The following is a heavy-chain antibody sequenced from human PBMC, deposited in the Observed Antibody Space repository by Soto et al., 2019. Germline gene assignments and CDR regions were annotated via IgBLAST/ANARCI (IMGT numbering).Heavy chain of an antibody. CDR1: GFSLSTSGVG. Sequence: QITLKESGPTLVKPTQTLTLTCTFSGFSLSTSGVGVDWIRQPPGKALELLALIYWDDDKRYNPSLKNRLSISKDTSKNQVVLTMTNMEPVDTATYYGAHRRGDYTNSGGWYFDYWGQGTLVTVSS. V-gene: IGHV2-5*02. J-gene: IGHJ4*02. CDR3: AHRRGDYTNSGGWYFDY. CDR2: IYWDDDK. D-gene: IGHD4-4*01.